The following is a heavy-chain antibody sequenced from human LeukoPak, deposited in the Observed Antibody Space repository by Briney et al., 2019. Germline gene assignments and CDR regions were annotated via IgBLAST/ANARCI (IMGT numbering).Heavy chain of an antibody. J-gene: IGHJ4*02. V-gene: IGHV5-51*01. D-gene: IGHD3-10*01. CDR2: IYPGDSDT. Sequence: GGSLRLSCKGSGYSFTSYWIGWVRQMPGKGLEWMGIIYPGDSDTRYSPSFQGQVTISADKSISTAYLQWSSLKASDTAMYYCARHWGTIVSDYWGQGTLVTVSS. CDR1: GYSFTSYW. CDR3: ARHWGTIVSDY.